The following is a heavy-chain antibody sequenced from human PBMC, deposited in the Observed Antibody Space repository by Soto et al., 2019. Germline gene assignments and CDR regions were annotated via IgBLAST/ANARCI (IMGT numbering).Heavy chain of an antibody. D-gene: IGHD6-6*01. J-gene: IGHJ6*02. CDR1: GGTFSSYA. CDR3: ASGVAARNYYDYGMDV. CDR2: ISPIFGTA. Sequence: SVKVSCKASGGTFSSYAISWVRQAPGQGLEWMGGISPIFGTANYAQKFQGRVTITADESTSTAYMELSSLRSEDKAVYYCASGVAARNYYDYGMDVWGQGTTVTVSS. V-gene: IGHV1-69*13.